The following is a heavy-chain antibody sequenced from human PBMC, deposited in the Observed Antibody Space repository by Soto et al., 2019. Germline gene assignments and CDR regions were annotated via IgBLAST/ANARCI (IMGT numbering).Heavy chain of an antibody. CDR2: INHSGST. CDR3: ARVLGSVTIFGVVIERWFDP. V-gene: IGHV4-34*01. CDR1: GGSFSGYY. Sequence: SETLYLACAVYGGSFSGYYWGWIRQPPGKGLEWIGEINHSGSTNYNPSLKSRVTMSVDTSKNQFSLKLSSVTAADTAVYYCARVLGSVTIFGVVIERWFDPWGQGTLVTVSS. J-gene: IGHJ5*02. D-gene: IGHD3-3*01.